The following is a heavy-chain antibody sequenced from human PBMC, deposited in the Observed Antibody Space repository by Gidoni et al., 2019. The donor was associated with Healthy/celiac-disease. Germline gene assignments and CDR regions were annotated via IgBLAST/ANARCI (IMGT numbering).Heavy chain of an antibody. D-gene: IGHD1-26*01. Sequence: EVQLVESGGGLVQPGRSLRLSCAASGFTLDDYAMHWVRQAPGKGLEWVSGISWNSGSIGYADSVKGRFTISRDNAKNSLYLQMNSLRAEDTALYYCAKGSSERWEPLMGYFDYWGQGTLVTVSS. CDR2: ISWNSGSI. CDR3: AKGSSERWEPLMGYFDY. V-gene: IGHV3-9*01. J-gene: IGHJ4*02. CDR1: GFTLDDYA.